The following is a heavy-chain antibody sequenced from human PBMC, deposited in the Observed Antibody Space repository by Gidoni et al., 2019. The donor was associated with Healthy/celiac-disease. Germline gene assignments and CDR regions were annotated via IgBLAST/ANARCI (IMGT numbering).Heavy chain of an antibody. D-gene: IGHD1-20*01. CDR2: IYSGGST. V-gene: IGHV3-66*01. Sequence: EVQLVESGGGLVQPGGSMSLSCAASGFTVSSNYMSWVRQAPGKGLEWVSVIYSGGSTYYADSVKGRFTISRDNSKNTLYLQMNSLRAEDTAVYYCASLGGITGTTRGLDDYWGQGTLVTVSS. CDR1: GFTVSSNY. J-gene: IGHJ4*02. CDR3: ASLGGITGTTRGLDDY.